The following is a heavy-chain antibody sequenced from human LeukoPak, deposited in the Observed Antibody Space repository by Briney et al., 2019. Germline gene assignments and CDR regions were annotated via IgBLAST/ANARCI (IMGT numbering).Heavy chain of an antibody. CDR3: AKAAPYSGYDTFFDY. CDR2: ISSSGSTI. Sequence: GGSLRLSCAASGFTFSDYYMSWIRQAPGKGLEWVSYISSSGSTIYYADSVKGRFTISRDNSKNSLYLQMNSLRTEDTALYYCAKAAPYSGYDTFFDYWGQGTLVTVSS. J-gene: IGHJ4*02. D-gene: IGHD5-12*01. CDR1: GFTFSDYY. V-gene: IGHV3-11*01.